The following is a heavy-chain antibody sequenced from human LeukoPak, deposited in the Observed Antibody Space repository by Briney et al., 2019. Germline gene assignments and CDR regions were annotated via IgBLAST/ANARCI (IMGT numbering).Heavy chain of an antibody. CDR1: GYTFTSYG. V-gene: IGHV1-18*04. CDR3: AREIGIAVAGTIYYYYGMDV. J-gene: IGHJ6*04. Sequence: GASVKVSCKASGYTFTSYGISWVRQAPGQGLEWMGWISAYNGNANYAQKLRGRVTMTTDTSTSTAYMELRSLRSDDTAVYYCAREIGIAVAGTIYYYYGMDVWGKGTTVTVSS. D-gene: IGHD6-19*01. CDR2: ISAYNGNA.